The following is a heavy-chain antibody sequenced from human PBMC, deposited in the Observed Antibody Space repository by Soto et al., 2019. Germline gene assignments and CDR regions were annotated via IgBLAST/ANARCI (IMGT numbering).Heavy chain of an antibody. J-gene: IGHJ4*01. Sequence: EAQLLESGGGLVQPGGSLRLSCAASGFTFINYGMSWVRQAPGKGLEWASAISGGGTTTYYADSVKGRCTISRDNSKNTLDLQVNNLRVADTAVYYCTTSAYRNASSYWGHGTLVTVSS. CDR3: TTSAYRNASSY. D-gene: IGHD4-4*01. CDR2: ISGGGTTT. CDR1: GFTFINYG. V-gene: IGHV3-23*01.